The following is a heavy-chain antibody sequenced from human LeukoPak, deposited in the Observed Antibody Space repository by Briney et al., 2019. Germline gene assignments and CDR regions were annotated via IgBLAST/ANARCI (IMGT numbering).Heavy chain of an antibody. J-gene: IGHJ4*02. CDR1: GYSFSSYW. CDR3: AIMATVTTFGYFDY. Sequence: GVSLKISCKGSGYSFSSYWIGWVRQRPGKGLEWMGIIYPGDSDTRYSPSFQGQVTISVDKSISTAYLQWSSLKASDTAMYYCAIMATVTTFGYFDYWGQGTLVIVSS. V-gene: IGHV5-51*01. D-gene: IGHD4-17*01. CDR2: IYPGDSDT.